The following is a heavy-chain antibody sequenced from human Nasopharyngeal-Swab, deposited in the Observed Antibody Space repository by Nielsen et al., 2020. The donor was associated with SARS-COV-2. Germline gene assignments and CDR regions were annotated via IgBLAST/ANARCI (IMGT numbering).Heavy chain of an antibody. CDR2: IVVGSGNT. CDR1: GLNFNVSA. CDR3: AAWVTGELPFDY. Sequence: SVKVSCKASGLNFNVSAVQWVRQARGQRLEWIGWIVVGSGNTNYEQKFQERVTITRDMSTSTAYMELSSLRSEDTGVYYCAAWVTGELPFDYWGQGTLVTVSS. V-gene: IGHV1-58*01. D-gene: IGHD1-7*01. J-gene: IGHJ4*02.